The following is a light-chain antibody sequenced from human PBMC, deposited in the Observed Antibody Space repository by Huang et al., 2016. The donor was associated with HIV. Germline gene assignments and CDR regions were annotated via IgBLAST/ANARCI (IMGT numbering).Light chain of an antibody. CDR2: AAT. V-gene: IGKV1-12*01. Sequence: DIQMTQFPSSVSSSVGDRVTITCRASQDIGSWLAWYQQKTGKAPKLLIYAATVLESDVPSGFSGSESGTDFTLTITSLQPEDFGTYGCQQDHSFPPTFGGGTGVAIK. CDR1: QDIGSW. J-gene: IGKJ4*01. CDR3: QQDHSFPPT.